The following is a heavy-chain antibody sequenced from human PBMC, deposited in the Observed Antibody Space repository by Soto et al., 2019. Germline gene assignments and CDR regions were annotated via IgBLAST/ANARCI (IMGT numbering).Heavy chain of an antibody. J-gene: IGHJ4*01. CDR1: GFTFSSYS. CDR3: ARVPGSGSYSTKPSDY. V-gene: IGHV3-21*01. D-gene: IGHD3-10*01. CDR2: ISSSSSYI. Sequence: PGGSLRLSCAASGFTFSSYSMNWVRQAPGKGLEWVSSISSSSSYIYYADSVKGRFTISRDNAKNSLYLQMNSLRAEDTAVYYCARVPGSGSYSTKPSDYWGHGTLVTVSS.